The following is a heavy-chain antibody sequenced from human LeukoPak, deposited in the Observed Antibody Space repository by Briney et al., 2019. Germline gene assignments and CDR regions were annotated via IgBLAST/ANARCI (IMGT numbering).Heavy chain of an antibody. J-gene: IGHJ4*02. Sequence: GGSLRLSCSASGFIFSNYAMHWVRQAQGKGLEYVSAISSNGGSTYYADSVKGRFTISRDNSKNTLYLQMSSLRAEDTAVYYCVKGKGIAVTSLDYWGQGTLVTVSS. CDR3: VKGKGIAVTSLDY. CDR2: ISSNGGST. V-gene: IGHV3-64D*06. CDR1: GFIFSNYA. D-gene: IGHD6-19*01.